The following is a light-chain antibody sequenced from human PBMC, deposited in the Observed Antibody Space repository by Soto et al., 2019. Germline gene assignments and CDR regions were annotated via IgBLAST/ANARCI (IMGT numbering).Light chain of an antibody. CDR2: DVT. J-gene: IGLJ1*01. CDR3: ISFRSSSTLDSVV. V-gene: IGLV2-14*01. Sequence: QSALTQPASVSGSPGQSISISCTGTSSDVGGYKYVSWYQQHPGKAPKLMIYDVTNRPSGVSNRFSGSKSGNTASLTISGLQPEDEADYYCISFRSSSTLDSVVFGTGTKVTVL. CDR1: SSDVGGYKY.